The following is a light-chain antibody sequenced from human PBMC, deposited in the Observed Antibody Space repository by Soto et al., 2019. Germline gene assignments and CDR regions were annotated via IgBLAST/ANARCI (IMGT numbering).Light chain of an antibody. J-gene: IGKJ1*01. CDR3: QQSNSSPLT. CDR1: QTISTY. Sequence: DIQMTQSPSSLCASVGDRVTIACRASQTISTYLSWYQQKSGKAPKLLIHAASTLQSGGPSRFSGSGAGTDFTLTSSSLQPEDFATYHCQQSNSSPLTFGQGTKVDIK. CDR2: AAS. V-gene: IGKV1-39*01.